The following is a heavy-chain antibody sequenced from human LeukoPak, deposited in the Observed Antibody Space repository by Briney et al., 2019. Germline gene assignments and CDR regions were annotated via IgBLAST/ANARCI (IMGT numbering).Heavy chain of an antibody. CDR1: GFTFTDHY. D-gene: IGHD3-10*01. CDR3: TREDYYYASGH. J-gene: IGHJ4*02. CDR2: ISSGGDII. V-gene: IGHV3-11*04. Sequence: GGSLRPSCAASGFTFTDHYMSWVRQAPGKGLEWVSYISSGGDIIYYADSVKGRFTISRDTAKNSLFLQMNSLRAEDTAVYYCTREDYYYASGHWAQGTLVTVSS.